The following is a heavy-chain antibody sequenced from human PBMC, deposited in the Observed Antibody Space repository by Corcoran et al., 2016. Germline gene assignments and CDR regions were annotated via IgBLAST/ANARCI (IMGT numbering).Heavy chain of an antibody. CDR2: INPSGGST. CDR3: ARDPRIVGATNDAFDI. Sequence: QVQLVQSGAEVKKPGASVKVSCKASGYTFTSYYMHWVRQAPGQGLEWMGIINPSGGSTSYAQKFQGRVTMTRDTSTSTVYMELSSLRSEDTAVYYCARDPRIVGATNDAFDIWGQGTMVTVSS. V-gene: IGHV1-46*01. J-gene: IGHJ3*02. D-gene: IGHD1-26*01. CDR1: GYTFTSYY.